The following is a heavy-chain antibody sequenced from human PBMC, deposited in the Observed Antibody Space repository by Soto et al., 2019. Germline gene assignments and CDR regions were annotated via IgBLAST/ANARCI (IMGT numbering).Heavy chain of an antibody. CDR1: GFTFSSYA. J-gene: IGHJ4*02. CDR3: AKDPYYDFWSGYYNVY. CDR2: ISGSGGST. D-gene: IGHD3-3*01. V-gene: IGHV3-23*01. Sequence: GGSLRLSCSASGFTFSSYAISWVRQAPGKGLEWGSAISGSGGSTYYADSVKGRFTISRDNSKNTLYLQMNSLRAEDTAVYYCAKDPYYDFWSGYYNVYWGQGTLVTVSS.